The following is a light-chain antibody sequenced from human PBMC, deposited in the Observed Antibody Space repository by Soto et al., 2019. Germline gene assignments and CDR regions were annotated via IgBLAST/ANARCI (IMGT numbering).Light chain of an antibody. CDR1: SSNIGAGYH. V-gene: IGLV1-40*01. Sequence: QSVLTQPPSVSGAPGQRVTISCTGSSSNIGAGYHVHWYQQLPGAAPKLLIFGDSNRPSGVPDRFSGSKSGTSASLAITGLQADDEADYYCAAWDDSLSGFYVFGTGTKLTVL. CDR2: GDS. CDR3: AAWDDSLSGFYV. J-gene: IGLJ1*01.